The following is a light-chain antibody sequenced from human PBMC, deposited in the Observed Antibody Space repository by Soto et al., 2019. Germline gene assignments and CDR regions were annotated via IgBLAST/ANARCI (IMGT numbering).Light chain of an antibody. J-gene: IGKJ4*01. CDR1: QSVAGSS. CDR2: AAS. Sequence: EIMLTQSPGTLSLSPGDRATLSCRASQSVAGSSLAWYQQKPAQAPRLLIYAASNRATGIPARFSGSGSGTDFSLIINGLEPEDFAVYFCQQYGSSHITFGGGTKLDIK. V-gene: IGKV3-20*01. CDR3: QQYGSSHIT.